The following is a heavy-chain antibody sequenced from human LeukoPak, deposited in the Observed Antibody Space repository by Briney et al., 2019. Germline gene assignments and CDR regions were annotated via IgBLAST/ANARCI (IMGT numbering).Heavy chain of an antibody. V-gene: IGHV5-51*01. J-gene: IGHJ4*02. CDR3: ARLRSCSGGDCYAEY. CDR1: GYTFASYW. CDR2: IYPGDSDT. Sequence: GESLKISCQVSGYTFASYWIGWVRQMPGKGLEWMGLIYPGDSDTRHGPSFQGQVTFSADKSINTAYLQWSSLKASDTAMYYCARLRSCSGGDCYAEYWGQGTLVSVSS. D-gene: IGHD2-21*02.